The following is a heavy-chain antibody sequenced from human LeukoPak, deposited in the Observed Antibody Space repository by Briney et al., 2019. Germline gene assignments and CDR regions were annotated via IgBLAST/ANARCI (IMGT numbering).Heavy chain of an antibody. Sequence: SETLSLTCAVSGGSISSGLCWTWVRQPPGKGLEWIGEIYPSGTTNYNPSLKSRVTISIDTSKNQFSLKLNSMTTADTAVYYCARGEGARDGYNYEGPFYFDYWGQGTLVTVSS. V-gene: IGHV4-4*02. CDR1: GGSISSGLC. CDR2: IYPSGTT. CDR3: ARGEGARDGYNYEGPFYFDY. J-gene: IGHJ4*02. D-gene: IGHD5-24*01.